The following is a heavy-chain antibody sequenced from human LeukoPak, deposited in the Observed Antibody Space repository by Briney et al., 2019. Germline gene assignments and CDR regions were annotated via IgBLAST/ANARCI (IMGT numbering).Heavy chain of an antibody. CDR2: ISGSGGST. CDR1: GFTFSSYA. D-gene: IGHD1-26*01. Sequence: PGRSLRLSCAASGFTFSSYAMSWVRQAPGKGLEWVSAISGSGGSTYYADSVKGRFTISRDNSKNTLYLQMNSLRAEDTAVYYCAKDIVGARGGFDYWGQGTLVTVSS. CDR3: AKDIVGARGGFDY. V-gene: IGHV3-23*01. J-gene: IGHJ4*02.